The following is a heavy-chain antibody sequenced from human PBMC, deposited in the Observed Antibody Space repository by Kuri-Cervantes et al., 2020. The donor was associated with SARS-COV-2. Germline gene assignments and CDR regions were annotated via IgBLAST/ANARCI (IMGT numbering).Heavy chain of an antibody. D-gene: IGHD6-6*01. CDR3: ARGDIAARGGEYYYYYYGMDV. Sequence: ASVKVSCKASGYTFTSYGISWVRQAPGQGLEWMGWISAYNGNTNYAQKLQGRVTMTTDTSTSTAYMELRSLRSDDTAVYYCARGDIAARGGEYYYYYYGMDVWGQGTTVTVSS. J-gene: IGHJ6*02. V-gene: IGHV1-18*04. CDR2: ISAYNGNT. CDR1: GYTFTSYG.